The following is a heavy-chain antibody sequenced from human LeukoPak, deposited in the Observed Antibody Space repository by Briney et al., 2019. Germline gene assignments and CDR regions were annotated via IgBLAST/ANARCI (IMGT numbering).Heavy chain of an antibody. Sequence: GGSLRLSCAASGFTFSNHYMDWVRQAPGKGLEWVGRTRNKTKSYTTEYAASVKGRFTISRDDSKNSLYLQMNSLRTEDTAVYYCARVQGCTNGVCYYYFDYWGQGTLVTVSS. CDR3: ARVQGCTNGVCYYYFDY. V-gene: IGHV3-72*01. J-gene: IGHJ4*02. D-gene: IGHD2-8*01. CDR1: GFTFSNHY. CDR2: TRNKTKSYTT.